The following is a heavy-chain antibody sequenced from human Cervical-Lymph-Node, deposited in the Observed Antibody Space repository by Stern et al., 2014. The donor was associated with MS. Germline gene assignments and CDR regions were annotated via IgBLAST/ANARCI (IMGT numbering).Heavy chain of an antibody. D-gene: IGHD2-8*01. J-gene: IGHJ4*02. Sequence: VQLVESGGAVVQPGRSLRLSCAASGFTFSSYGMHWVRQAPGKGLGRVTVISYDGNHKYYAASVKGRFTISRDNSKNTLHLQMNSVTPDDTAIYYCARDYEDTSMLFDHWGQGTLVTVSS. CDR3: ARDYEDTSMLFDH. V-gene: IGHV3-30*03. CDR1: GFTFSSYG. CDR2: ISYDGNHK.